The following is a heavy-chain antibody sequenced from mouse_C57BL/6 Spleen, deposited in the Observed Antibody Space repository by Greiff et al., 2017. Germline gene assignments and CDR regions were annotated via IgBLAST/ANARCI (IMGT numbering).Heavy chain of an antibody. J-gene: IGHJ1*03. V-gene: IGHV7-1*01. CDR2: SRNKANDYTT. CDR3: ARDAGLRRLYWYFDV. D-gene: IGHD2-4*01. CDR1: GFTFSDFY. Sequence: EVHLVESGGGLVQSGRSLRLSCATSGFTFSDFYMEWVRQAPGKGLEWIAASRNKANDYTTEYSASVKGRFIVSRDTSQSILYLQMNALRAEDTAIYYCARDAGLRRLYWYFDVWGTGTTVTVSS.